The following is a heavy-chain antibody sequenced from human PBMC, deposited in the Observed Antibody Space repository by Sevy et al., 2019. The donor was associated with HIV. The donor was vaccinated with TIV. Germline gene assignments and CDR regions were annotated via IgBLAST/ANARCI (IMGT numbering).Heavy chain of an antibody. J-gene: IGHJ4*02. CDR2: IYGNDDT. D-gene: IGHD1-1*01. CDR1: GFSVINQY. Sequence: GGSLRLTCAASGFSVINQYMSWVRRAPGKGLECVSTIYGNDDTDYADSVKGRFTISRDISKNMLYLQMNSLRAEDTAIYFCTTERHNRFQYWGQGTLVTVSS. CDR3: TTERHNRFQY. V-gene: IGHV3-53*01.